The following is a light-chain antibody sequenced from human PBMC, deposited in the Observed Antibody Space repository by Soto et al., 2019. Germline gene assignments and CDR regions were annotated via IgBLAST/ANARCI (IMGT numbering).Light chain of an antibody. Sequence: QSVLTQPASVSGSPGQSITISCTGTRSDVGAYNYVSWYQQHPGKAPKLMIYDVSDRPSGVSNRFSGSKSGNTASLTISGLQAEDEADYYCSSYTSSSTLVFGGGTKLTVL. J-gene: IGLJ2*01. CDR3: SSYTSSSTLV. V-gene: IGLV2-14*03. CDR1: RSDVGAYNY. CDR2: DVS.